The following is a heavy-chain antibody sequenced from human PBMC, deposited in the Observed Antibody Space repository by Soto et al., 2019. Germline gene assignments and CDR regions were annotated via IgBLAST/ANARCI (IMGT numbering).Heavy chain of an antibody. CDR1: GFTVNNNY. CDR2: IYSGGST. CDR3: ERDLYSSGWLTGFDP. Sequence: EVQLVESGGGLVQPGGSLRLSCAASGFTVNNNYMSWVRQAPGKGLEWVSVIYSGGSTYYVDSVKGRFTMSRDNSKNTVYLQMNSLRAEDTAVYYCERDLYSSGWLTGFDPWGQGTLVTVSS. D-gene: IGHD6-19*01. J-gene: IGHJ5*02. V-gene: IGHV3-66*01.